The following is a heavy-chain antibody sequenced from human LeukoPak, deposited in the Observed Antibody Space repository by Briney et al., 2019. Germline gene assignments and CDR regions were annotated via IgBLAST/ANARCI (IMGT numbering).Heavy chain of an antibody. CDR2: ISSSSNYI. J-gene: IGHJ6*02. CDR1: EFTFSSYT. Sequence: GGSLRLSCAASEFTFSSYTMNWVRQAPGKGLEWISSISSSSNYIYYADSVKGRFTISRDNAKNSLSLQMNSLRAEDTAVYYCARDFYSDSCGYVDYYGMDVWGQGTTVTVSS. D-gene: IGHD3-22*01. V-gene: IGHV3-21*01. CDR3: ARDFYSDSCGYVDYYGMDV.